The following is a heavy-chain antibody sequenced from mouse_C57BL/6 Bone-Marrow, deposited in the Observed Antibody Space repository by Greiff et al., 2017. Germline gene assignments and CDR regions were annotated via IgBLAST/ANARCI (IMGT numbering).Heavy chain of an antibody. J-gene: IGHJ1*03. CDR1: GYTFTSYW. D-gene: IGHD2-14*01. CDR3: ARNGYGWYFDV. CDR2: IDPSDSYT. Sequence: VQLQQPGAELVKPGASVKLSCKASGYTFTSYWMQWVKQRPGQGLEWIGEIDPSDSYTTYNQKFKGKATLTVDTSSSTAYMQLSSLTSEDSAVYYCARNGYGWYFDVWGTGTTVTVSS. V-gene: IGHV1-50*01.